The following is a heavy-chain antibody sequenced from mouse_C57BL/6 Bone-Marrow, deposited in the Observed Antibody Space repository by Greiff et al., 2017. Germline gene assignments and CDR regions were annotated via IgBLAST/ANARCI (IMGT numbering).Heavy chain of an antibody. D-gene: IGHD2-3*01. CDR3: ARKDGYPRYFDV. J-gene: IGHJ1*03. CDR1: GYAFSSSW. Sequence: VQRVESGPELVKPGASVKISCKASGYAFSSSWMNWVKQRPGKGLEWIGRIYPGDGDTNYNGKFKGKATLTADKSSSTAYMQLSSLTSEDSAVYFCARKDGYPRYFDVWGTGTTVTVSS. V-gene: IGHV1-82*01. CDR2: IYPGDGDT.